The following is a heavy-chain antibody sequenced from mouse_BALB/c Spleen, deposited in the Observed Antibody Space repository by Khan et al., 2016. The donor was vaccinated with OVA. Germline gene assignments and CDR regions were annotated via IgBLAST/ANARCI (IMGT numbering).Heavy chain of an antibody. Sequence: VQLVESGAELARPGASVKMSCKASGYTFTSYTIHWIKKRPGQGLEWIGYINPSNGYTNYNQKFKDKATLTTDKSSTTAYLQLSSLTSDDSAVYNCVRDGADHRNDGWCAYWGQGTLVTVSA. D-gene: IGHD2-14*01. CDR3: VRDGADHRNDGWCAY. J-gene: IGHJ3*01. CDR1: GYTFTSYT. CDR2: INPSNGYT. V-gene: IGHV1-4*01.